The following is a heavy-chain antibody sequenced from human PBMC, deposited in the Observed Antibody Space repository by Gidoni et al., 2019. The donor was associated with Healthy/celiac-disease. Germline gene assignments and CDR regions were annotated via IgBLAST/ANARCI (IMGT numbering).Heavy chain of an antibody. CDR1: GGTFSSNA. Sequence: QVQLVQSGAEVQKPGCSVKVSCTASGGTFSSNAISWVRQAPGQGLEWMGGFIPMFGTANHAQKSQGRVTITADESTSTAYMELSSPRSEDTSVYYCARDPGFGYGDQFDYWGQGTLVTVSS. D-gene: IGHD4-17*01. CDR2: FIPMFGTA. V-gene: IGHV1-69*01. J-gene: IGHJ4*02. CDR3: ARDPGFGYGDQFDY.